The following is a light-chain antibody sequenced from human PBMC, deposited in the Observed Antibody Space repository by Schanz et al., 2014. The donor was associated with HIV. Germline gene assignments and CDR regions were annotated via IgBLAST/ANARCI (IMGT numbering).Light chain of an antibody. CDR3: QQRDNWPLT. CDR2: GAS. V-gene: IGKV3D-20*02. Sequence: IVLTQSPGTLSLSPGERGTLSCRASQSVSSSYLAWYQQKPGQAPRLLIYGASNRATGIPDRFSGSGSGTDFTLTISRLEPEDFAVYYCQQRDNWPLTFGGGTKVEIK. CDR1: QSVSSSY. J-gene: IGKJ4*01.